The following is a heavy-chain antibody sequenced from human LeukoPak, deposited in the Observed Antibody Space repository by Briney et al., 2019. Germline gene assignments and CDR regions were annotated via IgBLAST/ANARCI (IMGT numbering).Heavy chain of an antibody. D-gene: IGHD3-22*01. CDR1: GGTFSSYA. CDR2: IIPILGIA. Sequence: GASVRVSCKASGGTFSSYAISWVRQAPGQGLEWMGRIIPILGIANYAQKFQGRVTVTADKSTRTAYMELSSLRSEDTAVYYCARGDDSSGYYPTGIGYWGQGTLVTVSS. CDR3: ARGDDSSGYYPTGIGY. V-gene: IGHV1-69*04. J-gene: IGHJ4*02.